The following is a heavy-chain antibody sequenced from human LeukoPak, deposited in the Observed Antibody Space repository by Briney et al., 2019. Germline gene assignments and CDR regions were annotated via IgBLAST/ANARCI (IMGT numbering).Heavy chain of an antibody. CDR1: GFTFSSHL. V-gene: IGHV3-74*01. CDR2: VKSDGTAT. D-gene: IGHD1-14*01. J-gene: IGHJ4*02. CDR3: VRKFATGD. Sequence: GGSLRLSCAASGFTFSSHLMHWVRQAQGTGLLWVSSVKSDGTATNYADSVKGRFTISRDNAKNTLYLQMNSLRVEDTAGYYCVRKFATGDWGQGTLVTVSS.